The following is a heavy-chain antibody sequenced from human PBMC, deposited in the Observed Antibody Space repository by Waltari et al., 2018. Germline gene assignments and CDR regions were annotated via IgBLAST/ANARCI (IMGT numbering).Heavy chain of an antibody. CDR3: ARVAVPAVTTNWFDP. CDR1: GLSLSTNNW. CDR2: IYLSGST. V-gene: IGHV4-4*02. D-gene: IGHD2-2*01. J-gene: IGHJ5*02. Sequence: QVQLQESGPGLVKPSGPLSLTCAVSGLSLSTNNWWSWVRQPPGKGLEWIGEIYLSGSTNYNPSLESRVAISVDKSKNQFSLKVRSVTAADTAVYYCARVAVPAVTTNWFDPWSQGTLVTVSS.